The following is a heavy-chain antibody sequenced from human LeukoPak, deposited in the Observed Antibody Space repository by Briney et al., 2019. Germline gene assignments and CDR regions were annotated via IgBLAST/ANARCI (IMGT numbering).Heavy chain of an antibody. J-gene: IGHJ4*02. CDR1: GFIFSSYT. CDR2: ISSNSIYI. D-gene: IGHD3-10*01. CDR3: AGVYGSGSSSDY. Sequence: PGGSLRLSCAASGFIFSSYTMNWVRQAPGKGLEWVSSISSNSIYIYYADSVKGQFTISRDNAKNSLYPQMNSLRAEDTAVYYCAGVYGSGSSSDYWGQGTLVTVSS. V-gene: IGHV3-21*01.